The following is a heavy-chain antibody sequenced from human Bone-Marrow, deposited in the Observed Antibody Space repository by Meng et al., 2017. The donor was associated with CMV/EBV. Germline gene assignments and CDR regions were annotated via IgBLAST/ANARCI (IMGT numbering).Heavy chain of an antibody. CDR2: INYSGRT. CDR1: GGSVSSGSYY. Sequence: TVSGGSVSSGSYYWSWLRQPPGKGLEWIGYINYSGRTNYNPSLKSRVTISVDTSKNQFSLNLNSVTAADTAVYYCARDLSGVGYADYWGQGTLVTVS. D-gene: IGHD5-12*01. J-gene: IGHJ4*02. CDR3: ARDLSGVGYADY. V-gene: IGHV4-61*01.